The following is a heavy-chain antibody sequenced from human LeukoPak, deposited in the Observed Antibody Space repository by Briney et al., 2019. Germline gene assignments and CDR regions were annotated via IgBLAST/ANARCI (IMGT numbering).Heavy chain of an antibody. CDR1: GFTFNNAW. CDR3: TSHAAFDP. CDR2: IKSKNVGGTT. J-gene: IGHJ5*02. V-gene: IGHV3-15*01. Sequence: GGSLRLSCAASGFTFNNAWMNWVRQAPGKGLEWVGRIKSKNVGGTTDYAAPVKGRFTVSRDDSKNTVYLQMNSLKIEDTAVYYCTSHAAFDPWGQGTLVTVSS.